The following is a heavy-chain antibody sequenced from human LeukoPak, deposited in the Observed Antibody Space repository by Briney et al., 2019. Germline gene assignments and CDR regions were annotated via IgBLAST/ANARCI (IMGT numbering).Heavy chain of an antibody. CDR1: GFTVSSNY. CDR2: ISSTGGTA. Sequence: GSLRLSCAASGFTVSSNYMSWVRQAPGKGLEWVSAISSTGGTAYYADSVKGRFTISRDNSKNTLYLQMNSLRAEDTAIYYCAKNGDRGAYCSGGSCYPYYYYNMDVWGKGTTVTISS. D-gene: IGHD2-15*01. CDR3: AKNGDRGAYCSGGSCYPYYYYNMDV. V-gene: IGHV3-23*01. J-gene: IGHJ6*03.